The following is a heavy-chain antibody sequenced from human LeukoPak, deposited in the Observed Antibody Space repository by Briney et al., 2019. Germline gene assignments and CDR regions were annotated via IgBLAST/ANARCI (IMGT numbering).Heavy chain of an antibody. Sequence: SQTLSLTCAVSGGSISSGGYSWSWIRQPPGKGLEWIGHMFYSGSTSYNPSLKSRVTISIDTSKNQFSLKLSSVTAADTAAYYCARGSSSWLPYYMDVWGKGTTVTVSS. CDR1: GGSISSGGYS. V-gene: IGHV4-30-4*07. CDR2: MFYSGST. J-gene: IGHJ6*03. D-gene: IGHD6-13*01. CDR3: ARGSSSWLPYYMDV.